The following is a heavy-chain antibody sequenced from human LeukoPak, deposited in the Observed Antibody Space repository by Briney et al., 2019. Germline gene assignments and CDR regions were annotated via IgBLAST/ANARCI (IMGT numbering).Heavy chain of an antibody. D-gene: IGHD1-20*01. V-gene: IGHV1-3*01. Sequence: GASVKVSCKASGYTFTSYAMHWVRQAPGQRLEWMGWINAGNGNTKYSQKFQGRVTITRDTSASTAYMELSSLRSEDTAVYYCARVPNNWNYYYYYGMDVWGQGTTVTVSS. CDR2: INAGNGNT. CDR1: GYTFTSYA. J-gene: IGHJ6*02. CDR3: ARVPNNWNYYYYYGMDV.